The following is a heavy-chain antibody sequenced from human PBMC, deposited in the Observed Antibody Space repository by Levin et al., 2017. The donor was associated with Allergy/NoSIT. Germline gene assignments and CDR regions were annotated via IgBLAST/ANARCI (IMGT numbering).Heavy chain of an antibody. CDR1: GGTFSSYA. V-gene: IGHV1-69*13. CDR3: ASSGSSSYGSGSYVQTLYY. Sequence: SVKVSCKASGGTFSSYAISWVRQAPGQGLEWMGGIIPIFGTANYAQKFQGRVTITADESTSTAYMELSSLRSEDTAVYYCASSGSSSYGSGSYVQTLYYWGQGTLVTVSS. CDR2: IIPIFGTA. J-gene: IGHJ4*02. D-gene: IGHD3-10*01.